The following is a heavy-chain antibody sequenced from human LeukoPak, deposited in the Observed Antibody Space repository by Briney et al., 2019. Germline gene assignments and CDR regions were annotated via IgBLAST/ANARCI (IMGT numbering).Heavy chain of an antibody. D-gene: IGHD2-8*01. CDR2: INHGGST. V-gene: IGHV4-34*01. J-gene: IGHJ4*02. Sequence: SETLSLTCAVYDGSFSNYYWSWIRQPPGKGLEWIGEINHGGSTVYNPSLKSRVTIAVDTSNNQFSLKLTSVTAADTAVYYCARGGMVAQIDYWGQGTLVTVSS. CDR3: ARGGMVAQIDY. CDR1: DGSFSNYY.